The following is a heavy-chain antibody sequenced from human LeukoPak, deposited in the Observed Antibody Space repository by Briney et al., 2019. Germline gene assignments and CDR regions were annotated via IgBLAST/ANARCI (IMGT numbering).Heavy chain of an antibody. Sequence: SETLPLTCTVSGGSISSSRYYWGWIRQPPGRGLEWIGSIYYSGSTCYNPSLKSRVTISLDTFKNQFSLNLRFVTAADTAVYYCSTGMLRGLAPVFLDYWGQGTLVTVSS. CDR2: IYYSGST. V-gene: IGHV4-39*07. CDR1: GGSISSSRYY. D-gene: IGHD3-10*01. J-gene: IGHJ4*02. CDR3: STGMLRGLAPVFLDY.